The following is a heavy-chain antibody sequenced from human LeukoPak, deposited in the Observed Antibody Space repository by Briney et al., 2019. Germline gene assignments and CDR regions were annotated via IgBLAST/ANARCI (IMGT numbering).Heavy chain of an antibody. CDR2: IYYSGST. Sequence: SETLSLTCTVSGGSISSSSYYWGWIRQPPGKGPEWIGSIYYSGSTYYNPSLKSRVTISVDTSKNQFSLKLSSVTAADTAVYYCARQYYYGSGNPLSGRNWFDPWGQGTLVTVSS. CDR3: ARQYYYGSGNPLSGRNWFDP. CDR1: GGSISSSSYY. V-gene: IGHV4-39*01. J-gene: IGHJ5*02. D-gene: IGHD3-10*01.